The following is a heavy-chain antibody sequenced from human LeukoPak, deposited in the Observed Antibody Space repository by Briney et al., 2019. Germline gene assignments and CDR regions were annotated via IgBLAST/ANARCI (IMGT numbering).Heavy chain of an antibody. Sequence: SETLSLTCTVSGGSISTGSYYWNWIRQPAGKGLEWIGRIYISGSTNYNPSLKSRVAISVDTSKNQFSLKLTSVTAADTAVYYCASGASHFYSSSFDPWGQGTLVTVSS. J-gene: IGHJ5*02. D-gene: IGHD6-6*01. V-gene: IGHV4-61*02. CDR2: IYISGST. CDR3: ASGASHFYSSSFDP. CDR1: GGSISTGSYY.